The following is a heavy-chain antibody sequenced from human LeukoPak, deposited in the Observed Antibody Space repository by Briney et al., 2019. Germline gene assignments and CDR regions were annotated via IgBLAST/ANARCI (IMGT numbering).Heavy chain of an antibody. V-gene: IGHV4-34*01. CDR1: GGSFSGYY. J-gene: IGHJ4*02. CDR2: INHSGST. CDR3: ARGQPPGGY. D-gene: IGHD3-10*01. Sequence: SETLSLTCAVYGGSFSGYYWSWIRQPPGKGLEWIGEINHSGSTNYNPSLKSRVTTSVDTSKNQFSLKLSSVTAADTAVYYCARGQPPGGYWGQGTLVTVSS.